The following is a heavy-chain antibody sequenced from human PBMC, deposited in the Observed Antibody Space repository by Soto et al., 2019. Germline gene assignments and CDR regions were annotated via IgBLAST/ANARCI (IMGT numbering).Heavy chain of an antibody. J-gene: IGHJ2*01. Sequence: QVQLQESGPGLVKPSETLSLTCTVSGGSISSYYWSWIRQPPGKGLEWIGYIYYSGSTNYNPSLTRRVTIPLDTPKYPSALKRSDVTAADTAVYYCASHVYSSGYFVYWYFDLWGRGTLVTVSS. V-gene: IGHV4-59*08. CDR3: ASHVYSSGYFVYWYFDL. D-gene: IGHD3-22*01. CDR1: GGSISSYY. CDR2: IYYSGST.